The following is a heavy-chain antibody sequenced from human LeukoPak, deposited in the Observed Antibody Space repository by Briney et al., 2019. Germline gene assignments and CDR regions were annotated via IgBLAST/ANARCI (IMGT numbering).Heavy chain of an antibody. J-gene: IGHJ4*02. Sequence: GRSLRLSCAASGFTFDDYAMHWVRQAPGKGLEWVSGISWNSGSIGYADSVKGRFTISRDNAKNSLYLQMNSLRAEDTAVYYCAVSIVGASFDYWGQGTLATVSS. D-gene: IGHD1-26*01. CDR3: AVSIVGASFDY. CDR1: GFTFDDYA. V-gene: IGHV3-9*01. CDR2: ISWNSGSI.